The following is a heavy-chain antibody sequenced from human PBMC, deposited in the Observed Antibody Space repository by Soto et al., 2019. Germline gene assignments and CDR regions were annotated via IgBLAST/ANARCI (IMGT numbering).Heavy chain of an antibody. Sequence: GASVKVSCKASGYTFTSYDINWVRQATGQGLEWMGWMNPNSGNTGYAQKFQGRVTMTRNTSIRTAYMELSSLRSEDTAVYYCARERCISTSCYGRRRWFDPWGQGTLVTVSS. CDR1: GYTFTSYD. V-gene: IGHV1-8*01. J-gene: IGHJ5*02. CDR2: MNPNSGNT. CDR3: ARERCISTSCYGRRRWFDP. D-gene: IGHD2-2*01.